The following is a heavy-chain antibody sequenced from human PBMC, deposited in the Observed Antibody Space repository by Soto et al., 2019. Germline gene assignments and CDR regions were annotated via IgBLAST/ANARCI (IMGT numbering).Heavy chain of an antibody. CDR2: IYNSGTT. CDR1: GGSITRGGYY. V-gene: IGHV4-31*03. J-gene: IGHJ5*02. Sequence: QVQLQESGPGLEKPSETLSLTCTVSGGSITRGGYYWSWIRQNPGKGLEWIGYIYNSGTTYYNPSLKSRVTISVDTSKNQFSLKLTSVTAADTAVYYCARDPAPWGQGTLVTVSS. CDR3: ARDPAP.